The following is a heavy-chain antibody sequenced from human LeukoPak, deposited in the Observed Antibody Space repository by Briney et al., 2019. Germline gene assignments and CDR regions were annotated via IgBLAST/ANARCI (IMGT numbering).Heavy chain of an antibody. Sequence: GGSLRLSCAASGFTFDDYGMSWVRQAPGKGLEWVSGINWNGGSTGYADSVKGRFTISRDNAKSSLYLQMNSLRAEDTALYYCARDFQQQLGYDYWGQGTLVTVSS. D-gene: IGHD6-13*01. CDR3: ARDFQQQLGYDY. CDR2: INWNGGST. J-gene: IGHJ4*02. CDR1: GFTFDDYG. V-gene: IGHV3-20*04.